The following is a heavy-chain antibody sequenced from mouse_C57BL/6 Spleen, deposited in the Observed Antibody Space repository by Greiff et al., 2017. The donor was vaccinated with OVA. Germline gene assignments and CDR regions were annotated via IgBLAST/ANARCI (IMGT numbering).Heavy chain of an antibody. V-gene: IGHV1-62-2*01. CDR3: ARPGVLNYYGSSNWYFDV. J-gene: IGHJ1*03. CDR1: GYTFTEYT. CDR2: FYPGSGSI. D-gene: IGHD1-1*01. Sequence: QVQLKESGAELVKPGASVKLSCKASGYTFTEYTIHWVKQRSGQGLEWIGWFYPGSGSIKYNEKFKDKATLTADKSSSTVYMEFSRLTSEDSAVXFCARPGVLNYYGSSNWYFDVWGTGTTVTVSS.